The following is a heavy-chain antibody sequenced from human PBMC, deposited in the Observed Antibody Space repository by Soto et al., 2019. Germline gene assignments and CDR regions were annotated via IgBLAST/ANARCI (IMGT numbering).Heavy chain of an antibody. CDR1: GGSISSYY. CDR3: ARDPPSGYYTLHAAFDI. CDR2: IYTSGGT. J-gene: IGHJ3*02. D-gene: IGHD3-3*01. V-gene: IGHV4-4*07. Sequence: SETLSLTCTVSGGSISSYYWSWIRQPAGKGLCWIGRIYTSGGTNYNPSLKRRVTMSVDTSKNQFSLKLNSVTAADTVVYYCARDPPSGYYTLHAAFDIWGQGTMVTVS.